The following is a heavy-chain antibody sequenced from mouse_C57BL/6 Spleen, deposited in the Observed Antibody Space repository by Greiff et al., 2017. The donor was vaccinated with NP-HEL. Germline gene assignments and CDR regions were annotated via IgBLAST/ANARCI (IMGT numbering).Heavy chain of an antibody. Sequence: VQLQQPGAELVMPGASVKLSCKASGYTFTSYWMHWVKQRPGQGLEWIGEIDPSDSYTNYNHKFKGKSTLTVDKSSSTAYMQLSSLTSVDSAVYYCARKYFDVWGTGTTVTVSS. CDR3: ARKYFDV. CDR2: IDPSDSYT. CDR1: GYTFTSYW. V-gene: IGHV1-69*01. J-gene: IGHJ1*03.